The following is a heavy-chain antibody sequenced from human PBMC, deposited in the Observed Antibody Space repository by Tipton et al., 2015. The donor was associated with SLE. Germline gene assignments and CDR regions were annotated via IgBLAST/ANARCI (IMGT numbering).Heavy chain of an antibody. V-gene: IGHV3-48*03. Sequence: SLRLSCAASGITFSSYEMNWVRQAPGKGLEWVSYISGSGTTMYYADSVKGRFTISRDNANSSLYLHMNSLRVEDTAVYYCAKCGSSSSYYYFDYWGQGTLVTVSS. J-gene: IGHJ4*02. CDR1: GITFSSYE. CDR3: AKCGSSSSYYYFDY. CDR2: ISGSGTTM. D-gene: IGHD6-13*01.